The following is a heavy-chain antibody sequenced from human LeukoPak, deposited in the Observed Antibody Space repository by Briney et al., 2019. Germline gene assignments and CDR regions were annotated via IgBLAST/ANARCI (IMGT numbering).Heavy chain of an antibody. CDR3: AKEGTGIHFDY. Sequence: GGSLRLSCAASGFTFSTYAMTWVRQAPGKGLEWVSVISASGTAHYADSMRGRFTISRDNSKNTLYLQMNSLRAEDTAVYYCAKEGTGIHFDYWGRGTLVTVSS. J-gene: IGHJ4*02. CDR2: ISASGTA. D-gene: IGHD1-1*01. V-gene: IGHV3-23*01. CDR1: GFTFSTYA.